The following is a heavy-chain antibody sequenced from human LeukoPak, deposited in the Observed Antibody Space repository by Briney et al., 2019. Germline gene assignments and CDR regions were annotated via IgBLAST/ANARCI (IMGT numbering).Heavy chain of an antibody. D-gene: IGHD2-15*01. CDR1: GFTFCSYW. CDR3: ARGSAVVALD. J-gene: IGHJ4*02. V-gene: IGHV3-74*01. Sequence: GGSLRLSCAASGFTFCSYWMHWVRQVPGKGLVWVSRITSEGSSTSYADSVKGRFTISRDNAKNTLYLQMNSLRAEDTAVYYCARGSAVVALDWGQGTLVTVSS. CDR2: ITSEGSST.